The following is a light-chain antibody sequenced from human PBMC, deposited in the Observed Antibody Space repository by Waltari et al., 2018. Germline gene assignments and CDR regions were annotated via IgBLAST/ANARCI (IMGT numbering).Light chain of an antibody. Sequence: DIQLTQSPSYLSVSVGDRVTITCRASQGISSSLAWYQPKPGYAPKLLVYADCSLESGVPSRFSGSGSGTEFTLTISSLQPEDFASYYCQQLITYPLTIGGGTKVEIK. V-gene: IGKV1-9*01. CDR1: QGISSS. J-gene: IGKJ4*01. CDR3: QQLITYPLT. CDR2: ADC.